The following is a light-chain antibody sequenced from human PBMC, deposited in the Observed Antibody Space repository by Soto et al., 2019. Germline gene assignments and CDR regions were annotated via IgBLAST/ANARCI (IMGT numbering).Light chain of an antibody. CDR3: SSYTSSSTLL. CDR1: SSDVGGYNY. CDR2: DVS. Sequence: SALTQPASVSGSPGQSITISCTGTSSDVGGYNYVSWYQQHPGKAPKLMIYDVSNRPSGVSNRFSGSKSGNTASLTISVLQAEDEADYYCSSYTSSSTLLFGGGTKLTVL. J-gene: IGLJ2*01. V-gene: IGLV2-14*01.